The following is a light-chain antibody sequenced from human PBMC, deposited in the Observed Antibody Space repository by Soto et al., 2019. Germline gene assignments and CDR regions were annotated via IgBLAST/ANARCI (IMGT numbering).Light chain of an antibody. CDR2: GTS. Sequence: EIVLPQSPATLSLSPWERATLSCGASQSVGSDFAWYQQQPGQTPRLLIYGTSYRATGIPARFSGSGAGTDFALTISGLEPEDVAVYYCQQRTNSPWTFGQGTKVDIK. J-gene: IGKJ1*01. V-gene: IGKV3D-11*02. CDR3: QQRTNSPWT. CDR1: QSVGSD.